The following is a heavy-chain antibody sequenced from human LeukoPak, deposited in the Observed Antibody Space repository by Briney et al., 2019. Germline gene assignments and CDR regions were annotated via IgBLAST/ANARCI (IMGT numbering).Heavy chain of an antibody. Sequence: SETLSLTCTVSGGSISSSSYYWGWIRQPPGKGLEWIGNIYHSGITYYNHFNSSLKSRVTISLDTSKNQFSLRLNSVTAADTAVYYCANAYSRYDPFDVWGQGTMVTVSS. CDR3: ANAYSRYDPFDV. J-gene: IGHJ3*01. V-gene: IGHV4-39*01. CDR1: GGSISSSSYY. CDR2: IYHSGIT. D-gene: IGHD4-11*01.